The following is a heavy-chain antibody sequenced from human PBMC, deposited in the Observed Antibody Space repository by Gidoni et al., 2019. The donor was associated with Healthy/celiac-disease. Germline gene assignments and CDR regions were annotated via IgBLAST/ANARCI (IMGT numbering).Heavy chain of an antibody. D-gene: IGHD3-16*02. V-gene: IGHV4-39*01. J-gene: IGHJ6*03. CDR3: ARLCYDYVWGSYLRYYYYMDV. Sequence: STYYNPSLKSRVTISVDTSKNQFSLKLSSVTAADTAVYYCARLCYDYVWGSYLRYYYYMDVWGKGTTVTVSS. CDR2: ST.